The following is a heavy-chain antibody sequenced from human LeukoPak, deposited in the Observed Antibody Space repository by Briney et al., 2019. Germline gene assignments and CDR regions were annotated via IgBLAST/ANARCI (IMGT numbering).Heavy chain of an antibody. V-gene: IGHV4-59*01. CDR3: AKARTSGFIFDY. D-gene: IGHD6-19*01. CDR2: IYYSGST. Sequence: SETLSLTCTVSGGSITSYYWNWIRQPPGKGLEWIGYIYYSGSTNYNPSLESRVIISLVTSKKQFSLKLSSVTAADTAVYYCAKARTSGFIFDYWGQGTLVTVSS. CDR1: GGSITSYY. J-gene: IGHJ4*02.